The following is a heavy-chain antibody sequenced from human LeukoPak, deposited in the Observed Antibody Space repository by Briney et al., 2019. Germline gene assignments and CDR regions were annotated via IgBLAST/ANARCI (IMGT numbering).Heavy chain of an antibody. CDR2: INPNSGGT. J-gene: IGHJ6*02. D-gene: IGHD3-10*01. V-gene: IGHV1-2*06. Sequence: ASVKVSCKASGYTFTGYYMHWVRQAPGQGLEWMGRINPNSGGTNYAQKFQGRVTMTRDTSISTAYMELSRLRSDDTAVYYCARGGVYYANYGMDVWGQGTTVTVSS. CDR1: GYTFTGYY. CDR3: ARGGVYYANYGMDV.